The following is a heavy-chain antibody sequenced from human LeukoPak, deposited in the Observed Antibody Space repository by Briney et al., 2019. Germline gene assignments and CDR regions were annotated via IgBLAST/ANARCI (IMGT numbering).Heavy chain of an antibody. J-gene: IGHJ4*02. CDR3: ARDQTYSGSGIYTYFDY. Sequence: SETLSLTCTVSGASISSGGYYWSWIRQPAGKGLEYLGHIYSTGSTNYNPSLRSRVTISVDTSKNHFSLKLSSVTAADTAVYYCARDQTYSGSGIYTYFDYWGQGILVTVSS. CDR1: GASISSGGYY. CDR2: IYSTGST. V-gene: IGHV4-61*09. D-gene: IGHD3-10*01.